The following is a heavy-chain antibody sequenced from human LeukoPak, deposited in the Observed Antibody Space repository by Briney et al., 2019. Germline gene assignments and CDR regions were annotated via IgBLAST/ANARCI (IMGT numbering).Heavy chain of an antibody. CDR3: AKDRGLVVAATSIFDY. J-gene: IGHJ4*02. Sequence: GGSLRLSCAASGFAFSSYGMHWVRQAPGKGLEWVAVISYDGSNKYYADSVKGRFTISRDNSKNTLYLQMNSLRAEDTAVYYCAKDRGLVVAATSIFDYWGQGTLVTVSS. CDR1: GFAFSSYG. CDR2: ISYDGSNK. D-gene: IGHD2-15*01. V-gene: IGHV3-30*18.